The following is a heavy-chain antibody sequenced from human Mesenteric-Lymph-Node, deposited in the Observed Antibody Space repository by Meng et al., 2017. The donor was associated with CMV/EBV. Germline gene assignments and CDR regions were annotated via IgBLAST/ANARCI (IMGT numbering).Heavy chain of an antibody. CDR2: ISWNSGSI. D-gene: IGHD2-15*01. CDR1: GFTFDDYA. V-gene: IGHV3-9*01. J-gene: IGHJ6*02. Sequence: LSLTCAASGFTFDDYAMHWVRQAPGKGLEWVSGISWNSGSIGYADSVKGRFTISRDNAKNSLYLQMNSLRAEDTAVYYCTKDRRGFCSGGTCDGMDVWGQGTTVTVSS. CDR3: TKDRRGFCSGGTCDGMDV.